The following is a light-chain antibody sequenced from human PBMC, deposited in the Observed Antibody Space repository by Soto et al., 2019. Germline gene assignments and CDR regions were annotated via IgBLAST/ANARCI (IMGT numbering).Light chain of an antibody. V-gene: IGKV2-28*01. CDR2: LGS. CDR1: QSLLHSNGYNY. CDR3: MQALQTLSIT. J-gene: IGKJ5*01. Sequence: DFVMTQSPLSLPVTPGEPASISCRSSQSLLHSNGYNYLDWYLQKPGQSPQLLIYLGSNRASGVPDRFSGSGSGTDFTLKISRVEAEDVGVYYCMQALQTLSITFGQGTRLEIK.